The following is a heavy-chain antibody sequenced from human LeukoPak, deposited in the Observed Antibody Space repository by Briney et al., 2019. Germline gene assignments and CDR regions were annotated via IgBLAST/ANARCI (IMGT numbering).Heavy chain of an antibody. CDR2: IYYSGST. Sequence: SETLSLTCTVSGGSISSTSYYWGWIRQPPGKGLEWIGSIYYSGSTYYNPSLKSRVTISVDTSKNQFSLKLSSVTAADTAVYYCARHGSSGWLLNNFDYWGQGILVPVSS. CDR1: GGSISSTSYY. D-gene: IGHD6-19*01. J-gene: IGHJ4*02. V-gene: IGHV4-39*01. CDR3: ARHGSSGWLLNNFDY.